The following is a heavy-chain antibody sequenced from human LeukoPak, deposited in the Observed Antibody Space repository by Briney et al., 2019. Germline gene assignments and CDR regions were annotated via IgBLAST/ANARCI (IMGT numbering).Heavy chain of an antibody. D-gene: IGHD3-3*01. CDR1: GGTFSSYA. V-gene: IGHV1-69*06. CDR2: IIPIFGTA. CDR3: ARDTRFLVGNWFDP. Sequence: GASVKVSCKASGGTFSSYAISWVRQAPGQGLEWMGGIIPIFGTANYAQKFQGRVTITADKSTSTAYMELSSLRSEDTAVYYCARDTRFLVGNWFDPWGQGTLVTVSS. J-gene: IGHJ5*02.